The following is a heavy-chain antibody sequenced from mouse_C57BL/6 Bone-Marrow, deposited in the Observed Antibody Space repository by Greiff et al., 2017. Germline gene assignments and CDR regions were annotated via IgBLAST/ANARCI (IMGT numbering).Heavy chain of an antibody. Sequence: EVKLVESEGGLVQPGSSMKLSCTASGFTFSDYYMAWVRQVPEKGLEWVANINYDGSSTYYLDSLKSRFIISRDNAKNILSLQMSSLKSEDTATYYCARALYYYGYWYFDVWGTGTTVTVSS. CDR1: GFTFSDYY. D-gene: IGHD1-1*01. J-gene: IGHJ1*03. CDR2: INYDGSST. CDR3: ARALYYYGYWYFDV. V-gene: IGHV5-16*01.